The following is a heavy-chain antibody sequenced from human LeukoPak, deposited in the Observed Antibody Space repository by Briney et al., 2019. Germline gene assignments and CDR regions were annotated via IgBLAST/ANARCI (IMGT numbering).Heavy chain of an antibody. CDR3: ASPYSGYDYNFDH. V-gene: IGHV3-64D*06. J-gene: IGHJ4*02. D-gene: IGHD5-12*01. CDR1: GFTFSSYA. Sequence: PGESLKISCSASGFTFSSYAMHWVRQAPGKGLEYVSSISSNGGSTYYADSVKGRFTISRDNSKNTLFLQMSSLRTEDTAVYYCASPYSGYDYNFDHWGQGTLATVSS. CDR2: ISSNGGST.